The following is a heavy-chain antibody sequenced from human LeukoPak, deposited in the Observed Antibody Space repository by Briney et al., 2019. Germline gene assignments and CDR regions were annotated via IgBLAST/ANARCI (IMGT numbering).Heavy chain of an antibody. CDR3: TRCSLSFVGRNFAY. D-gene: IGHD1-26*01. V-gene: IGHV1-18*01. Sequence: ASVKVSCKASGYTFTSYGISWVRQAPGQGLEWMGWISAYSGNTNYAQNLQGRVTMTTDTSTSTAYMELRSLRSDDTAVYYCTRCSLSFVGRNFAYWGQGTLVTVSS. CDR1: GYTFTSYG. CDR2: ISAYSGNT. J-gene: IGHJ4*02.